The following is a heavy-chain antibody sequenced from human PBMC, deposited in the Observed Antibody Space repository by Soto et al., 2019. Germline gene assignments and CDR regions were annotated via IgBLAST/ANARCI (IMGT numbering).Heavy chain of an antibody. CDR2: ISASGGGT. V-gene: IGHV3-23*01. J-gene: IGHJ4*02. Sequence: QPGGSLRLSCAASGFTFTNYAMTWVRQAPGKGLEWVSGISASGGGTYYADSVKGRFTISRDNSKNTLFLQMNSLRAEDTALYYCAKDRGSLYTSSSPLDFWGQGTLVTVSS. CDR3: AKDRGSLYTSSSPLDF. D-gene: IGHD6-6*01. CDR1: GFTFTNYA.